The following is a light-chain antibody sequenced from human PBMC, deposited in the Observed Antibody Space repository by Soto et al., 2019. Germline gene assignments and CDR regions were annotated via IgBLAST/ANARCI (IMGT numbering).Light chain of an antibody. CDR1: SSDVGGYNY. J-gene: IGLJ1*01. CDR2: EVN. Sequence: QSVLTQPPSASGSPGQSVAISCTGTSSDVGGYNYVSWYQQHPGKAPELMIYEVNTRPSGVPDRSSGSKSGNTASLTVSGLQAEDEADYYCSSYAGSSNVFGTGTKVTVL. V-gene: IGLV2-8*01. CDR3: SSYAGSSNV.